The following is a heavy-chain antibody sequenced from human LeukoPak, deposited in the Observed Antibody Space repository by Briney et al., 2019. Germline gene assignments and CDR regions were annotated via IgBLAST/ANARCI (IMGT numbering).Heavy chain of an antibody. J-gene: IGHJ4*02. Sequence: ASVTVSCKASGGTSSSYAISWVRQAPGQGLEWMGGIIPIFGTANYAQKFQGRVTITTDESTSTAYMELSSLRSEDTAVYYCASHASRGAPDYWGQGTLVTVSS. V-gene: IGHV1-69*05. CDR1: GGTSSSYA. D-gene: IGHD3-22*01. CDR2: IIPIFGTA. CDR3: ASHASRGAPDY.